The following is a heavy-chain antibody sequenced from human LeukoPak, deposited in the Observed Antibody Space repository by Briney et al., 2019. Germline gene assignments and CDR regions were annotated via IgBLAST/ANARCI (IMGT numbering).Heavy chain of an antibody. CDR2: IIPIFGTA. J-gene: IGHJ4*02. CDR3: ARSVVVVAATQYYFDY. V-gene: IGHV1-69*13. D-gene: IGHD2-15*01. Sequence: SVKVSCKASGYTFTSYGISWVRQAPGQGLEWMGGIIPIFGTANYAQKFQGRVTITADESTSTAYMELSSLRSEDTAVYYCARSVVVVAATQYYFDYWGQGTLVTVSS. CDR1: GYTFTSYG.